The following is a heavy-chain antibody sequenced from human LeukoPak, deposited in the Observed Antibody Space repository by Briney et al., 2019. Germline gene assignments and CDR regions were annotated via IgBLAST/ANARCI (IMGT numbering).Heavy chain of an antibody. CDR2: ISSSSSYI. Sequence: GGSLRLSCAASGFTFSSYSMNWVRQAPGKGLEWVSSISSSSSYIYYADSVKGRFTISRDNSKNTLYLQMNSLRAEGTARYYCAKAQRVEAINSDFDYWGQGTLVTVSS. CDR1: GFTFSSYS. CDR3: AKAQRVEAINSDFDY. J-gene: IGHJ4*02. V-gene: IGHV3-21*04. D-gene: IGHD1-26*01.